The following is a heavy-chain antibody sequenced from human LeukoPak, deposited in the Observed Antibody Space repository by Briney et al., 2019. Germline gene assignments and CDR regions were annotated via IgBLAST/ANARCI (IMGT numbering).Heavy chain of an antibody. Sequence: SVKVSCKASGGTFSSYAISWVRQAPGQGLEWMGGIIPIFGTANYAQKFQGRVTITADESTSTAYMALSSLRSEDTAVYYCARDRTGIAVAGTDFDYWGQGTLVTVSS. CDR2: IIPIFGTA. J-gene: IGHJ4*02. CDR3: ARDRTGIAVAGTDFDY. V-gene: IGHV1-69*01. CDR1: GGTFSSYA. D-gene: IGHD6-19*01.